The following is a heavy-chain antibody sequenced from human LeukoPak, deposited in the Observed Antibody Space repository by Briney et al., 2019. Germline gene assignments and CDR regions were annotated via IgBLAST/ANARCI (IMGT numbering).Heavy chain of an antibody. CDR3: ARVPLPGSGYPDY. CDR2: IIPIFGTA. V-gene: IGHV1-69*05. D-gene: IGHD3-22*01. J-gene: IGHJ4*02. Sequence: SVKVSCKASGGTFSSYAISWVRQAPGQGLEWMGRIIPIFGTANYAHKFQGRFTITTDKSTIPAYMELSSLRSEDTAVYYCARVPLPGSGYPDYWGQGTLVTVSS. CDR1: GGTFSSYA.